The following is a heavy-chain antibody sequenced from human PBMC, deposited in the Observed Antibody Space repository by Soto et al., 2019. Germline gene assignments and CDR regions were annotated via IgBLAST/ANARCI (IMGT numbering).Heavy chain of an antibody. J-gene: IGHJ4*02. V-gene: IGHV1-69*13. Sequence: SVKVSCKASGGTFSSYAISWVRQAPGQGLEWMGGIIPIFGTANYAQKFQGRVTITADEPTSTAYMELSSLRSEDTAVYYCAREQLTQSEMKDYWGQGTLVTVSS. D-gene: IGHD5-18*01. CDR2: IIPIFGTA. CDR3: AREQLTQSEMKDY. CDR1: GGTFSSYA.